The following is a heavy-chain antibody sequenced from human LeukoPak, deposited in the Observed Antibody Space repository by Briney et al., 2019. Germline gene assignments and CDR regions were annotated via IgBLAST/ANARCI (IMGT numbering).Heavy chain of an antibody. J-gene: IGHJ4*02. Sequence: QPGGSLRLSCAVSGFTFSNFWMSWVRQAPGRGLEWVANIHPEGNEKYHVESVKGRFTISRDNTKNSLFLQMNGLRVEDTAVYYCARGDDFSGDHWGQGTLVTVSS. CDR1: GFTFSNFW. CDR3: ARGDDFSGDH. D-gene: IGHD1-1*01. CDR2: IHPEGNEK. V-gene: IGHV3-7*04.